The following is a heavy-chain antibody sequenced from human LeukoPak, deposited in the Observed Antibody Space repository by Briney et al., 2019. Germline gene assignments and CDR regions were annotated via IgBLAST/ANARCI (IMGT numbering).Heavy chain of an antibody. V-gene: IGHV3-30*02. Sequence: GGSLRLSCAASRFTFSSYGMHWVRQTPGQGPEWVAFIRHDGSYQQYADSVKGRFTVSRDNSKATVYLQMNSLSTEDTAVYYCAKNRDSSDYPRDFDYWGQGTLVTVSS. J-gene: IGHJ4*02. D-gene: IGHD6-19*01. CDR2: IRHDGSYQ. CDR1: RFTFSSYG. CDR3: AKNRDSSDYPRDFDY.